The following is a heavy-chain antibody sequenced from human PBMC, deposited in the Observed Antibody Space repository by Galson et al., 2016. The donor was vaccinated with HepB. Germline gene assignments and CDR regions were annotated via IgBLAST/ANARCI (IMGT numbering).Heavy chain of an antibody. V-gene: IGHV1-69*06. CDR2: IIPTFGTA. J-gene: IGHJ4*02. Sequence: SVKVSCKASGGTSSRHNINWVRQAPGQGLEWMGGIIPTFGTANYAQKFQGRVTITADKGTDGVYMELSSLRSEDTAVFYCARGGIYVVGPLNYWGQGTLVTVSS. D-gene: IGHD2-15*01. CDR3: ARGGIYVVGPLNY. CDR1: GGTSSRHN.